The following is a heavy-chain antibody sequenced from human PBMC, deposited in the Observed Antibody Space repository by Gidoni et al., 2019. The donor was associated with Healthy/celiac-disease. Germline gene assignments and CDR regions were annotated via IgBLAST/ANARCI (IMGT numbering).Heavy chain of an antibody. D-gene: IGHD3-10*01. CDR3: ARDDGSGSYPNFNWFDP. CDR2: IYYSGST. CDR1: GGSVSSGSYY. Sequence: QVQLQESGPGLVKPSETLSLTCTVSGGSVSSGSYYWSWIRQPPGKGLEWIGYIYYSGSTNYNPSLKSRVTISVDTSKNQFSLKLSSVTAADTAVYYCARDDGSGSYPNFNWFDPWGQGTLVTVSS. V-gene: IGHV4-61*01. J-gene: IGHJ5*02.